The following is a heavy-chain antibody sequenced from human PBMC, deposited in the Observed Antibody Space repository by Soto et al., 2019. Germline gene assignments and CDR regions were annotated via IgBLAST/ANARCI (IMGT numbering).Heavy chain of an antibody. Sequence: GGSLRLSCAASGFTFSSYWVHWVRQAPGKGLVWVSRINSDGSSTSYADSVKGRFTISRDNAKNTLYLQMNSLRAEDTAVYYCARGPEYCSGGSCYYYYYYYYYMDVWGKGTTVTVSS. V-gene: IGHV3-74*01. CDR2: INSDGSST. D-gene: IGHD2-15*01. CDR3: ARGPEYCSGGSCYYYYYYYYYMDV. J-gene: IGHJ6*03. CDR1: GFTFSSYW.